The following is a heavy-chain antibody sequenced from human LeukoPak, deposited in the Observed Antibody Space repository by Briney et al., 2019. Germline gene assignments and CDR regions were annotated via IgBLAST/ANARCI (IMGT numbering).Heavy chain of an antibody. CDR1: GGTFSSYA. CDR2: IIPIFGTA. V-gene: IGHV1-69*05. J-gene: IGHJ4*02. Sequence: GASVKISCKASGGTFSSYATSWVRQAPGQGLEWMGGIIPIFGTANYAQKFQGRVTITTDESTSTAYMELSSLRSEDTAVYYCARGPPYSGSTEFDYWGQGTLVTVSS. CDR3: ARGPPYSGSTEFDY. D-gene: IGHD1-26*01.